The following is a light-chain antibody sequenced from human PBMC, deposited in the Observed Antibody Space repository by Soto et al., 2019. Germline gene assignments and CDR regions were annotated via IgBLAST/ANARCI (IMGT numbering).Light chain of an antibody. J-gene: IGLJ2*01. Sequence: QSVLTQPPSVSGAPGQRVTISCTGSSSNIGAGYDVHWYQQLPGTAPKLLIYGNSNRPSGVPDRFSGSKSGTSASLAITGLQAEDEADYYCQSSDSGLRGVVFGGGTKLTVL. V-gene: IGLV1-40*01. CDR3: QSSDSGLRGVV. CDR1: SSNIGAGYD. CDR2: GNS.